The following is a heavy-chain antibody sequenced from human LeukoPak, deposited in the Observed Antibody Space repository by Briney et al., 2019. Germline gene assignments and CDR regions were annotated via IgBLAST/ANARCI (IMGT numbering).Heavy chain of an antibody. Sequence: PSETLSLTCTVSGGSISSYYWSWIRQPAGKGLEWIGRIYTSGSTNYNPSLKSRVTMSVDTSKNQFSLKLSSVTAADTAVYYCARAPNRPNWNDGDYYFDYWGQGTLVTVSS. CDR1: GGSISSYY. CDR2: IYTSGST. V-gene: IGHV4-4*07. CDR3: ARAPNRPNWNDGDYYFDY. J-gene: IGHJ4*02. D-gene: IGHD1-20*01.